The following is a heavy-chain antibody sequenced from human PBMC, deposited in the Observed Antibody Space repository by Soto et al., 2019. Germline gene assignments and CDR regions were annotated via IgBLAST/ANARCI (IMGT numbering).Heavy chain of an antibody. Sequence: GEPLKISCKGSGYNFAGYWIAWVRQMPGKGLELMGIIYPSDSDTRYRPSFQGQVTISANKSISSAYLQWSSLRASDTAMYYCARGGVSTRTFDYWGQGTPVTVSS. CDR2: IYPSDSDT. CDR1: GYNFAGYW. V-gene: IGHV5-51*01. J-gene: IGHJ4*02. D-gene: IGHD3-3*01. CDR3: ARGGVSTRTFDY.